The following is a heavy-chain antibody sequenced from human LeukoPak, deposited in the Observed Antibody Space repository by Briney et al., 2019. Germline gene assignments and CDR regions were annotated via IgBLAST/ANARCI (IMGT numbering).Heavy chain of an antibody. V-gene: IGHV1-69*13. CDR1: GGTSSSYA. CDR3: AGRMTTVTTWNY. Sequence: SVKVSCKASGGTSSSYAISWVRQAPGQGLEWMGGIIPIFSTANYAQKFQGRVTITADESTSTAYMELSSLRSEDTAVYYCAGRMTTVTTWNYWGQGTLVTVSS. D-gene: IGHD4-11*01. CDR2: IIPIFSTA. J-gene: IGHJ4*02.